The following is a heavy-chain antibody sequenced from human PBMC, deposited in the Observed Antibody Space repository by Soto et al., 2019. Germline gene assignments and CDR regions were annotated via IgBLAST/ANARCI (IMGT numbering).Heavy chain of an antibody. Sequence: QVQLVESGGGVVQPGRSLRLSCAASGFTFSSYAMHWVRQAPGKGLEWVAVISYDGSNKYYADSVKGRFTISRDNSKNTLYLQMNSLRAEDTAVYYCARGPEGGYDYYYYYDGMDVWGQGTTVTVSS. CDR2: ISYDGSNK. CDR1: GFTFSSYA. D-gene: IGHD5-12*01. CDR3: ARGPEGGYDYYYYYDGMDV. J-gene: IGHJ6*02. V-gene: IGHV3-30-3*01.